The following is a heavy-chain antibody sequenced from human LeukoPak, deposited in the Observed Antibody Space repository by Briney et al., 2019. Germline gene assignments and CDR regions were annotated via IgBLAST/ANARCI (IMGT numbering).Heavy chain of an antibody. CDR2: IYYSGST. CDR1: GGSISSSSYS. J-gene: IGHJ6*02. V-gene: IGHV4-39*01. CDR3: ARRMMYSKSSYYYYGMDV. D-gene: IGHD6-13*01. Sequence: SETLSLTCTVSGGSISSSSYSWGWIRQPPGKGLEWIGSIYYSGSTYYNPSLKSRVTISVDTSKNQFSLKLSSVTAADTAVYYCARRMMYSKSSYYYYGMDVWGQGTTVTVSS.